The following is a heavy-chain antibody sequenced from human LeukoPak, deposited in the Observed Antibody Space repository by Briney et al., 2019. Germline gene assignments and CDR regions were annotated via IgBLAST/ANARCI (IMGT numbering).Heavy chain of an antibody. CDR3: ARVQYSSGWYWFDP. CDR1: GYTFTSYG. Sequence: SVKVSCTASGYTFTSYGISWVRQAPGQGLEWMGGIIPIFGTANYAQKFQGRVTITADESTGTAYMELSSLRSEDTAVYYCARVQYSSGWYWFDPWGQGTLVTVSS. J-gene: IGHJ5*02. D-gene: IGHD6-19*01. CDR2: IIPIFGTA. V-gene: IGHV1-69*13.